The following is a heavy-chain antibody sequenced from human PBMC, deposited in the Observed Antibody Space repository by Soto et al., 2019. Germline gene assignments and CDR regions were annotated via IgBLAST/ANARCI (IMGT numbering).Heavy chain of an antibody. CDR1: GFTVSSNY. Sequence: GGSLRLSCAASGFTVSSNYMSWVRQAPGKVLEWVSVIYSGGSTYYADSGKGRFTISRHNSKNTLYLQMNSLRAEDTAVYFCAGVVAWNDAFDIWGQGTMVTVSS. CDR2: IYSGGST. CDR3: AGVVAWNDAFDI. D-gene: IGHD1-1*01. V-gene: IGHV3-53*04. J-gene: IGHJ3*02.